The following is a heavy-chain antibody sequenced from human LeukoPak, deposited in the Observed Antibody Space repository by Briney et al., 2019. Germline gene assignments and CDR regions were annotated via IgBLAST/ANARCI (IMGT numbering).Heavy chain of an antibody. CDR3: ARMLPAVLFDY. J-gene: IGHJ4*02. Sequence: GRSLRLSCAASGFIFSAYAMHWVRQAPGKGLEWVAVISYDGSNKYYADSVKGRFTISRDNSKNTLYLQMNSLRAEDTAVYYCARMLPAVLFDYWGQGTLVTVSS. CDR2: ISYDGSNK. CDR1: GFIFSAYA. V-gene: IGHV3-30*04. D-gene: IGHD2-15*01.